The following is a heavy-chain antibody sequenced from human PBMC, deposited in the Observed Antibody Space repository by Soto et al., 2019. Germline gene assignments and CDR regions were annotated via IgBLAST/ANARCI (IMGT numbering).Heavy chain of an antibody. J-gene: IGHJ4*02. V-gene: IGHV4-59*11. CDR3: TRGGDAYKNGH. CDR2: IHYSGST. CDR1: SASTSTHN. D-gene: IGHD2-21*01. Sequence: SETLSLTCTVSSASTSTHNWSWIRQPPGKGLEWIGFIHYSGSTNYNPSLKSRVTMSVDTSKNQFSLKLTSVNAADTAVYYCTRGGDAYKNGHWGQGTLVTVSS.